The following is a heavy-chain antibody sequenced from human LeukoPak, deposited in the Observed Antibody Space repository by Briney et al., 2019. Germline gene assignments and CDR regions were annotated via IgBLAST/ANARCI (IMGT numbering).Heavy chain of an antibody. CDR2: ISSSSSYI. CDR1: GFTFSSYS. V-gene: IGHV3-21*01. D-gene: IGHD2-15*01. J-gene: IGHJ4*02. Sequence: GGSLRLSCAASGFTFSSYSMNWVRQAPGKGLEWVSSISSSSSYIYHADSVKGRFTISRDNAKNSLYLQMNSLRAEDTAVYYCARCSGGSCYSGSVDYWGQGTLVTVSS. CDR3: ARCSGGSCYSGSVDY.